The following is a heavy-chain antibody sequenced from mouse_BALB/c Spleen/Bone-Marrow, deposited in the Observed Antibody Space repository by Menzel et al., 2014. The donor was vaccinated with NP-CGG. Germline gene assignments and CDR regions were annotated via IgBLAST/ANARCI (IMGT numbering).Heavy chain of an antibody. Sequence: EVKVEESGAELVKSGASVKLSCTASGFNIKDTYMHWVKQRPEQGLEWIGRIDPANGNTKYDPKFQGKATITADTSSNTAYLQLSSLTSEDTAVYYCARYYYGTLLDYWGQGTTLTVSS. D-gene: IGHD1-1*01. J-gene: IGHJ2*01. CDR3: ARYYYGTLLDY. CDR2: IDPANGNT. CDR1: GFNIKDTY. V-gene: IGHV14-3*02.